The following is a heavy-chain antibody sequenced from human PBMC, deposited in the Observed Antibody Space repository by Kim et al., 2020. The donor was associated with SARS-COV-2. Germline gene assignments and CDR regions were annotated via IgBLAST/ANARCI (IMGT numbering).Heavy chain of an antibody. CDR3: ARKLAAAGTIRYYYGMDV. V-gene: IGHV3-11*06. CDR2: ISSSSSYT. D-gene: IGHD6-13*01. Sequence: GGSLRLSCAASGFTFSDYYMSWIRQAPGKGLEWVSYISSSSSYTNYADSVKGRFTISRDNAKNSLYLQMNSLRAEDTAVYYCARKLAAAGTIRYYYGMDVWGQGTTVTVSS. J-gene: IGHJ6*02. CDR1: GFTFSDYY.